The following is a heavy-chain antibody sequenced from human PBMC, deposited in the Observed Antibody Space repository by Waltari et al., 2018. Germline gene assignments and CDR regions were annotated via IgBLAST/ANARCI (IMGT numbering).Heavy chain of an antibody. V-gene: IGHV1-18*04. CDR2: ISAYKGKT. J-gene: IGHJ4*02. CDR3: ARVVAVAGVGEF. CDR1: GYTFTSYG. D-gene: IGHD6-19*01. Sequence: QVQLVQSGAEVKKPGASVKVSCKASGYTFTSYGINWVRQAPGQGLEWMGWISAYKGKTNYAQKLQGRVTMTTDTSTNTAYMELRSLRSDDTAVYYCARVVAVAGVGEFWGQGTLVTVSS.